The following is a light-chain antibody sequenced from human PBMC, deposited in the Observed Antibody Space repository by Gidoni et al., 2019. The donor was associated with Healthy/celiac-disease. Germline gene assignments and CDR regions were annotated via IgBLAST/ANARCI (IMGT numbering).Light chain of an antibody. CDR2: SNN. Sequence: QSVLTQPPSASGTPGQRGTASCSGSSSNIGSNTVNWYQQPPGTAPKLRIYSNNQRPSGVPDRCSGSKSGTSASLAISGLQSEDEADYYCAAWDDSLNGYVFGTGTKVTVL. V-gene: IGLV1-44*01. J-gene: IGLJ1*01. CDR3: AAWDDSLNGYV. CDR1: SSNIGSNT.